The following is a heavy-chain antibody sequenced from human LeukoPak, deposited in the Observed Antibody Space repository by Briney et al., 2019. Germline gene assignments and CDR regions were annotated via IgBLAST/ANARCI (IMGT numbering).Heavy chain of an antibody. Sequence: GGSLRLSCAASGFTFSSYEMNWVRQAPGKGLEWVSYISSSGSTIYYADSVKGRFTISRDNAKNSLYLQMNSLRAEDTAVYYCARSVVEASGTRWFDPWGQGTLVTVSS. CDR2: ISSSGSTI. CDR1: GFTFSSYE. CDR3: ARSVVEASGTRWFDP. V-gene: IGHV3-48*03. J-gene: IGHJ5*02. D-gene: IGHD6-13*01.